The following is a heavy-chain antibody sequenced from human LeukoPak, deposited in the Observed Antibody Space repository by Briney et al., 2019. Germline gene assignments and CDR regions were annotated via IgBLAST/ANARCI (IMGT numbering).Heavy chain of an antibody. CDR2: IFYDGTIQ. Sequence: GRSLRLSCAASGFTFTHYAMHWVRQTPGKGLEWVAVIFYDGTIQYYSDSVRGRLIVSRDNPKNTLYLQMNSLRAEDTALYYCAKDSSVHWSLFEYYMDVWGKGTTVTVSS. V-gene: IGHV3-30*18. CDR3: AKDSSVHWSLFEYYMDV. CDR1: GFTFTHYA. D-gene: IGHD3-9*01. J-gene: IGHJ6*03.